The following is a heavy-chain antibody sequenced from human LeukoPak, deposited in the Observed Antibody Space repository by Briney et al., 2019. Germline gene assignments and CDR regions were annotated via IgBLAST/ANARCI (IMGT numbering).Heavy chain of an antibody. CDR2: IHHTEGT. CDR3: ASLRPEPY. CDR1: GGSISTNFW. V-gene: IGHV4-4*02. Sequence: SETLSLTCAVSGGSISTNFWWSWVRQPPGKGLEWIGEIHHTEGTNYNPSLGSRVTISLDKSKNQFSLNLNSVTAADTAVYYCASLRPEPYWGQGTLVTVPS. J-gene: IGHJ4*02.